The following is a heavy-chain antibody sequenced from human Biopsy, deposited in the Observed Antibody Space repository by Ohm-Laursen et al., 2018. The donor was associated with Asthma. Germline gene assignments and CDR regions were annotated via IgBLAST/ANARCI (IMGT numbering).Heavy chain of an antibody. D-gene: IGHD2-2*01. CDR2: INSVFGTT. CDR3: ARKAGSCISRTCYSLDF. J-gene: IGHJ4*02. CDR1: GGTFNTYV. V-gene: IGHV1-69*13. Sequence: SVKASCKSLGGTFNTYVIGWVRQAPGQGLEWMGGINSVFGTTTYPQKSQDRVTITADDSTSTVYMELSSLRSEDTAVYYCARKAGSCISRTCYSLDFWGQGTLVTVSS.